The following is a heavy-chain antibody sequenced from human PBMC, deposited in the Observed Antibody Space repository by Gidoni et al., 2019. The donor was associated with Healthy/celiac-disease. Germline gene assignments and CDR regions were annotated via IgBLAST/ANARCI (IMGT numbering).Heavy chain of an antibody. J-gene: IGHJ3*02. Sequence: QVQLVQSGAEVKKPGASGKVSCKASGYTFTSYGISWVRQAPGQGLEWMGWISAYNGNTNYAQKLQGRVTMTTDTSTSTAYMELRSLRSDDTAVYYCARDPLAYCGGDCYSWAAFDIWGQGTMVTVSS. CDR2: ISAYNGNT. V-gene: IGHV1-18*01. D-gene: IGHD2-21*02. CDR3: ARDPLAYCGGDCYSWAAFDI. CDR1: GYTFTSYG.